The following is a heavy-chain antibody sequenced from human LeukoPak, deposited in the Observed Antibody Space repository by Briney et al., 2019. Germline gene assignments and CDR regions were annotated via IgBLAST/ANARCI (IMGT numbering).Heavy chain of an antibody. J-gene: IGHJ3*02. Sequence: SETLSLTCTVSGGSISSYYWSWIRQPPGQGLEWIGYIYYSGSTNYNPSLKSRVTISVDTSKNQFSLKLSSVTAADTAVYYCAVNYDILTGYSDAFDIWGQGTMVTVSS. CDR3: AVNYDILTGYSDAFDI. D-gene: IGHD3-9*01. V-gene: IGHV4-59*01. CDR2: IYYSGST. CDR1: GGSISSYY.